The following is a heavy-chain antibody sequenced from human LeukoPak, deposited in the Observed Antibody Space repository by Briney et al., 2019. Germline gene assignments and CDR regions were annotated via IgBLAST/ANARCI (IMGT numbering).Heavy chain of an antibody. CDR2: IYYSGYT. D-gene: IGHD1-14*01. CDR3: ARQPGGTAAFDL. CDR1: GGSIDRSHSY. Sequence: SETLSLTCTVSGGSIDRSHSYWAWIRQPPGKGLEWIGTIYYSGYTYYSPSLKSRVTISVDTSKNQFSLTLSSVTAADTAVYYCARQPGGTAAFDLWGQGTMVTVSS. V-gene: IGHV4-39*01. J-gene: IGHJ3*01.